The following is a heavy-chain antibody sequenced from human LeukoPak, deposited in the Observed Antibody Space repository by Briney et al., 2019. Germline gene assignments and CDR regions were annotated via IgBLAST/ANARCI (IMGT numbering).Heavy chain of an antibody. D-gene: IGHD1-26*01. V-gene: IGHV3-23*01. CDR2: ISGSGGST. Sequence: GSLRLSCAASGFTFSSYGMSWVRQAPGKGLEWVSAISGSGGSTYYADSVKGRFTISRDNSKNTLYLQMNSLRAEDTAVYYCAKVVGATFWYFDLWGRGTLVTVSS. CDR3: AKVVGATFWYFDL. CDR1: GFTFSSYG. J-gene: IGHJ2*01.